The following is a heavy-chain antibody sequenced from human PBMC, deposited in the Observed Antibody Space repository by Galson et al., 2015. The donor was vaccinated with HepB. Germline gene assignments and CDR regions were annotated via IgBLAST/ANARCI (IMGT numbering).Heavy chain of an antibody. CDR1: GFSLSTSGMC. D-gene: IGHD3-10*01. Sequence: PALVKPTQTLTLTCTFSGFSLSTSGMCVSWIRQPPGKALEWLARIDWDDDKYYSTSLKTRLTISKDTSKNQVVLTMTNMDPVDTATYYCARMGYGSGSYYNGDGTYYFDYWGQGTLVTVSS. CDR3: ARMGYGSGSYYNGDGTYYFDY. J-gene: IGHJ4*02. CDR2: IDWDDDK. V-gene: IGHV2-70*11.